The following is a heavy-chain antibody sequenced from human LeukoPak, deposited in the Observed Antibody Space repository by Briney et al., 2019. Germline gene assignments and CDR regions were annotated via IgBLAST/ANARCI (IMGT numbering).Heavy chain of an antibody. V-gene: IGHV3-48*04. CDR2: ISSASGSI. D-gene: IGHD2-2*01. Sequence: GGSMRLSCAASGFTFSSYSMNWVRQAPGKGLEWVSYISSASGSIYYADSVKGRFTISRDNAKNSLFLQMNSLRAEDTAVYYCARLPAYCSSTSCYYDYWGQGTLVTVSS. CDR3: ARLPAYCSSTSCYYDY. CDR1: GFTFSSYS. J-gene: IGHJ4*02.